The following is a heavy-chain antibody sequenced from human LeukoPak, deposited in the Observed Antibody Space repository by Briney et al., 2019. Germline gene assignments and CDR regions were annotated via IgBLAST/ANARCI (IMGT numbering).Heavy chain of an antibody. V-gene: IGHV3-43*02. Sequence: GGSLRLSCAASGFTFDDYVLHWVRQAPAKGLEGVSLISGDGGSTYYADSVKGRFTISRDNSKNSLYLQMNRLRAEDTALYYCAKDRYCSGGNCYSPFDYWGQGTLVTVSS. D-gene: IGHD2-15*01. CDR2: ISGDGGST. CDR1: GFTFDDYV. CDR3: AKDRYCSGGNCYSPFDY. J-gene: IGHJ4*02.